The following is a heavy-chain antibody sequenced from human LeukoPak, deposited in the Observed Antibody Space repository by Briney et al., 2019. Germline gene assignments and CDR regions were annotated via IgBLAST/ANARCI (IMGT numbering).Heavy chain of an antibody. CDR1: GGSIAYGGYY. Sequence: TLSLICTVSGGSIAYGGYYWTWIRQHPVKGLEWIGYIFTSGTTNYNPSLKGRVSISLDTSKNQFSLNLTSVTAADTAIYFCARDQSGTYRDKWFDPWGQGSLVIVSS. D-gene: IGHD1-26*01. CDR3: ARDQSGTYRDKWFDP. V-gene: IGHV4-31*03. J-gene: IGHJ5*02. CDR2: IFTSGTT.